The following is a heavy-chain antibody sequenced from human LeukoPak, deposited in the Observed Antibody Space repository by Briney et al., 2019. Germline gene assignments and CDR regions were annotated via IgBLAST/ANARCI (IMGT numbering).Heavy chain of an antibody. CDR2: IINSGGRT. J-gene: IGHJ4*02. V-gene: IGHV3-23*01. D-gene: IGHD4-17*01. CDR3: AKESNPNYGDYVG. Sequence: GGSLRLSCAASGFTFSSCGMSWVRQAPGKGLEWVSGIINSGGRTNYADSVKGRFTISRDNSKNTLYLQMNSLRAEDTAVYYCAKESNPNYGDYVGWGQGTLVTVSS. CDR1: GFTFSSCG.